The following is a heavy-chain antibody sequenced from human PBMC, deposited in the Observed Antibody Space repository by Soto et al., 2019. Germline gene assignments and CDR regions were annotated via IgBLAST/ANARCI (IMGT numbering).Heavy chain of an antibody. Sequence: SQTLSLTCAISGDSVSSNSAVWNWIRQSPSRGLEWLGRTYYRYKWYNEYAVSVKSRISINPDTSKNQFSLQLNSVSPEDTAVYYCARGRSSGWHYFDYWGQGTLVTVSS. V-gene: IGHV6-1*01. CDR2: TYYRYKWYN. CDR1: GDSVSSNSAV. J-gene: IGHJ4*02. D-gene: IGHD6-19*01. CDR3: ARGRSSGWHYFDY.